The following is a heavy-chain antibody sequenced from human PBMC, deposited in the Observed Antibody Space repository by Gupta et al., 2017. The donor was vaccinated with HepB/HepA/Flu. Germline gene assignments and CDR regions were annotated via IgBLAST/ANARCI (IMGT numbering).Heavy chain of an antibody. CDR2: ISYDGNNK. Sequence: QVQLVEAGGGVVQPGRSLRLSCAASGFTFSSYGMHWVRQAPGKGLEWVALISYDGNNKYYGDSVKGRFTISRDNSKNTLYLQMNSLRAEDTAVYYCAKAGYSSSGNVDYWGQGTPVTVSS. J-gene: IGHJ4*02. D-gene: IGHD6-6*01. CDR1: GFTFSSYG. V-gene: IGHV3-30*18. CDR3: AKAGYSSSGNVDY.